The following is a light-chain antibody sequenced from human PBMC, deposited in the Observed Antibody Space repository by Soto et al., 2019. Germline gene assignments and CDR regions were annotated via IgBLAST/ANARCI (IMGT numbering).Light chain of an antibody. J-gene: IGLJ2*01. CDR3: SSYTSGSTLVV. CDR1: SSDVGGYNY. CDR2: EVS. Sequence: QSALTQPASVSGSPGQSITISCTGTSSDVGGYNYVSWYQQHPGKAPKLMIYEVSNRPSGVSNRFSGSKSGNTASLTISGLQAEDEGDYYCSSYTSGSTLVVFGGGTKVTVL. V-gene: IGLV2-14*01.